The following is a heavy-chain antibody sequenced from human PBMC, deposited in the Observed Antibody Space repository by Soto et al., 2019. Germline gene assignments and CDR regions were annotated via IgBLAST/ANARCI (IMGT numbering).Heavy chain of an antibody. CDR3: ARSVFP. V-gene: IGHV4-31*03. J-gene: IGHJ5*02. CDR2: IYYSGST. Sequence: QVQLQESGPGLVKPSQTLSLTCTVSGGSISSGGYYWTWLRPHPGKGLEWIGYIYYSGSTYYNPSLKRRVTTSVDTSKNQCSLKLSSVTAADTAVYYCARSVFPWGQGTLVTVSS. CDR1: GGSISSGGYY.